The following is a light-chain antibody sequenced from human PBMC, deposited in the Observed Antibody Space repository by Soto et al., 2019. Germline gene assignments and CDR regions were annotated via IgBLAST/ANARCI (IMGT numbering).Light chain of an antibody. CDR2: QAS. V-gene: IGKV1-5*03. CDR1: QSISAW. CDR3: QQYNSSPWT. Sequence: DIQMTQSPSILSASVGDRVAITCRASQSISAWVAWYQQKAGKAPKLLIYQASLLESGVPSRFSGSGSGTEFTLTISSLQPDDLATYYCQQYNSSPWTFGQGTKVDI. J-gene: IGKJ1*01.